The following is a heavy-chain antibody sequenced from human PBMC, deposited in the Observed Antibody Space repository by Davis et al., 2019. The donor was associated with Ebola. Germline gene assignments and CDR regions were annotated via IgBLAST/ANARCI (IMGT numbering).Heavy chain of an antibody. V-gene: IGHV3-30*04. J-gene: IGHJ2*01. CDR2: ISYDGSNK. D-gene: IGHD1-14*01. Sequence: GESLKISCAASGFIFSSYAMHWVRQAPGKGLEWVAVISYDGSNKYYADSVKRRFTISRDNSKNTLYLQMSSLRAEDTAVYYCARDLPGGDWYFDLWGRGTLVTVSS. CDR3: ARDLPGGDWYFDL. CDR1: GFIFSSYA.